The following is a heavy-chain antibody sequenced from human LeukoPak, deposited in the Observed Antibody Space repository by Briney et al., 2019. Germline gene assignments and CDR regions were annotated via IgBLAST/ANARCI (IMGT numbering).Heavy chain of an antibody. V-gene: IGHV4-59*08. D-gene: IGHD6-13*01. CDR3: ARHVRDSSSWVHNYYGMDV. CDR2: IYYSGST. CDR1: GGSISSYY. Sequence: SETLSLTCTVSGGSISSYYWSWIRQPPGKGLEWIGYIYYSGSTNYNPSLKSRVTISVDTSKNQFSLKLGSVTAADTAVYYCARHVRDSSSWVHNYYGMDVWGERTTVTVSS. J-gene: IGHJ6*01.